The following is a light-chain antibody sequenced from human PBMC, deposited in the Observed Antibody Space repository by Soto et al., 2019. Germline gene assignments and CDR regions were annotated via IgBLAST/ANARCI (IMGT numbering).Light chain of an antibody. J-gene: IGLJ3*02. CDR1: SGHSSYI. CDR3: ETWDSNTHWV. CDR2: VEASGSY. Sequence: QAVVTQSSSASASLGSSVKLTCTLSSGHSSYIIAWHQQQPGKAPRYLMKVEASGSYNKGSGVPDRFSGSSSGADRYLTISNLQFEEEADYYCETWDSNTHWVFGGGTKLTVL. V-gene: IGLV4-60*02.